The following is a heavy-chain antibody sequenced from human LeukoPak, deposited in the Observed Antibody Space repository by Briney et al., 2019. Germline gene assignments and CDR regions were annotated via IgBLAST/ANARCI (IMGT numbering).Heavy chain of an antibody. D-gene: IGHD2-8*01. Sequence: PGRSLRLSCAASGFTFSSYGMHWVRQAPGKGLEWVAVIWYDGSNKYYADSVKGRFTISRDNSKNTLYLQMNSLRAEDTAVYYCARDQGVSSYYYGMDVWGQGPTVTVSS. CDR3: ARDQGVSSYYYGMDV. V-gene: IGHV3-33*01. CDR2: IWYDGSNK. CDR1: GFTFSSYG. J-gene: IGHJ6*02.